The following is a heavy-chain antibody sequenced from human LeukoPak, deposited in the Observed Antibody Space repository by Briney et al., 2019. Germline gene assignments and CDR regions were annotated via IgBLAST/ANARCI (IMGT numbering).Heavy chain of an antibody. J-gene: IGHJ4*02. Sequence: GGSLRLSCAASGFTFSSYSMNWVRQAPGKGLEWVSSISSSSSCIYYADSVKGRFTISRDNAKNSLYLQMNSLRAEDTAVYYCARGAVGATGDDYWGQGTLVTVSS. CDR3: ARGAVGATGDDY. CDR2: ISSSSSCI. D-gene: IGHD1-26*01. V-gene: IGHV3-21*01. CDR1: GFTFSSYS.